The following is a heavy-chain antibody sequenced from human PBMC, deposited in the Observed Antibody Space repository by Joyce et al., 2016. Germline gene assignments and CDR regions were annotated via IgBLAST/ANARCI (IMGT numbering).Heavy chain of an antibody. Sequence: QVQLVESGGGVGQPGRSLRLSCAASGLTLSDYGVPWVRQVPGKGLEWVAVISYDGIYKYYADSVKGRFTISRDNSKNTVFLEMNSLRTEDTAVYYCAKILTATYSSGWFLDYWGQGTLVTVSS. CDR1: GLTLSDYG. V-gene: IGHV3-30*18. CDR3: AKILTATYSSGWFLDY. D-gene: IGHD6-25*01. J-gene: IGHJ4*02. CDR2: ISYDGIYK.